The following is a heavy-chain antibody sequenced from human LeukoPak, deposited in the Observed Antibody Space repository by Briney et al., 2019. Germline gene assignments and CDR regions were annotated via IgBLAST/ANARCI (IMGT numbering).Heavy chain of an antibody. Sequence: GGSLRLSCAASGFTFSDYAMSWVRQAPGKGLEWVATITTSGDNSFYADSVMGRFTISRDNSKNTVCLQMNSLRAEDTAVYYCAAAGSGAFDIWGQGTMVTVSS. D-gene: IGHD1-1*01. J-gene: IGHJ3*02. CDR1: GFTFSDYA. V-gene: IGHV3-23*01. CDR2: ITTSGDNS. CDR3: AAAGSGAFDI.